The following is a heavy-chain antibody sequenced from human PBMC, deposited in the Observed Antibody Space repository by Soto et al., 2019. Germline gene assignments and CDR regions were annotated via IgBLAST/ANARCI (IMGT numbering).Heavy chain of an antibody. CDR3: ARSSNRRSAFDI. Sequence: GGSLRLSCAASGFTFSSYDMHWVRQATGKGLEWVSAIGTAGDTYYPGSVKGRFTISRENAKNSLYLQMNSLRAGDTAVYYCARSSNRRSAFDIWGQGTMVTVS. J-gene: IGHJ3*02. CDR1: GFTFSSYD. CDR2: IGTAGDT. V-gene: IGHV3-13*01.